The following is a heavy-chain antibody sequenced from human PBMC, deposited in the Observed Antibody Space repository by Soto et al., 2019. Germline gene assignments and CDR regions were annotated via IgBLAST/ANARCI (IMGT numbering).Heavy chain of an antibody. D-gene: IGHD3-9*01. CDR2: ISYDGSNK. V-gene: IGHV3-30*18. CDR1: GFTFSTYA. CDR3: AKVSFRPSSPLVYYYNGMHV. J-gene: IGHJ6*04. Sequence: GGSLRLSCGASGFTFSTYAMSWFRQAQGKGLEWVAVISYDGSNKFYADYVQGRFTISTDSSKNTLNPQMKNLRXGDTAVYYFAKVSFRPSSPLVYYYNGMHVRGKGTPVTVSS.